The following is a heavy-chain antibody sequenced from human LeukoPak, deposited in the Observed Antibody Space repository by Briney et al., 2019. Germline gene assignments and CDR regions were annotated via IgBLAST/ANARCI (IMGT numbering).Heavy chain of an antibody. Sequence: SVKVSCKASGGTFSSYAISWVRQAPGQGLEWMGRIIPILGIANYAQKFQGRVTITADKSTSTAYMEPSSLRSEDTAVYYCARDRQWLAPPRDYWGQGTLVTVSS. CDR3: ARDRQWLAPPRDY. V-gene: IGHV1-69*04. CDR2: IIPILGIA. CDR1: GGTFSSYA. D-gene: IGHD6-19*01. J-gene: IGHJ4*02.